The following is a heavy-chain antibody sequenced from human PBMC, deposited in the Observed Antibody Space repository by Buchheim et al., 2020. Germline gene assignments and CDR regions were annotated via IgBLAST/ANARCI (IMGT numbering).Heavy chain of an antibody. CDR3: ARIDAGGVYYYYGMDV. CDR2: IKQDGSEK. Sequence: EVQLVESGGDLVQTGGSLRLSCAASGFTFSNSWMTWVRQAPGKGLEWVANIKQDGSEKHYLDPVKGRFIISRDNANTALYLQMNSLRAEDTAVYYCARIDAGGVYYYYGMDVWGQGTT. V-gene: IGHV3-7*03. J-gene: IGHJ6*02. D-gene: IGHD3-16*01. CDR1: GFTFSNSW.